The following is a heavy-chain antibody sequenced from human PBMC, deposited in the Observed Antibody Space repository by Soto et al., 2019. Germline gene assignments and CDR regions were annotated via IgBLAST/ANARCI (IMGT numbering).Heavy chain of an antibody. CDR1: RCALSSGTNN. V-gene: IGHV4-39*01. J-gene: IGHJ4*02. Sequence: AETLSLTCTLSRCALSSGTNNWAWIRQPPGKGLVWIANIYYSGITSYTQVHTIRVTISRDRSKNQYPRKLRSVTAAVTAVYNCASHEARWDFDSWGQGTLVTISS. CDR3: ASHEARWDFDS. CDR2: IYYSGIT.